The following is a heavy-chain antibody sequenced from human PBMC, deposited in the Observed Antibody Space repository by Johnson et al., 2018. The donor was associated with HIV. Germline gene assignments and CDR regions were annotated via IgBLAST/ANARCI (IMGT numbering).Heavy chain of an antibody. V-gene: IGHV3-11*04. CDR2: ITSSGTSS. CDR1: GFTFSDYY. CDR3: ARAINDAFDI. J-gene: IGHJ3*02. Sequence: QVQLVESGGGLVKPGGSLRLSCAASGFTFSDYYMIWIRQAPGKGLEWLSYITSSGTSSYYADSVKGQLTISRDHAKNSLYLQMNSLRADDTAVYFCARAINDAFDIWGQGTMVTVSP.